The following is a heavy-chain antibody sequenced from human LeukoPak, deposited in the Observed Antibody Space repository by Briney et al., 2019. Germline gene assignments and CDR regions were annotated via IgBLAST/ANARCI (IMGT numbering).Heavy chain of an antibody. CDR1: GYTFTGYY. CDR3: ARGPTMVRGVILHYYYMDV. V-gene: IGHV1-2*02. D-gene: IGHD3-10*01. Sequence: ASVKVSCKASGYTFTGYYMHWVRQAPGQGLEWMGWINPNSGGTNYAQKFQGRVTMARDTSISTAYMELSRLRSDDTAVYYCARGPTMVRGVILHYYYMDVWGKGTTVTISS. J-gene: IGHJ6*03. CDR2: INPNSGGT.